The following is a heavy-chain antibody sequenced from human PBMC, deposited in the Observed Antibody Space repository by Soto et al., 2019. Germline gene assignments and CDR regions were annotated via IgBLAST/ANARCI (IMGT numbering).Heavy chain of an antibody. Sequence: QVQLVQSGAEVKKPGASVKVSCKASGYTFTGYYLHWVRQAPGQGLEWMGWINPNSGGTNYAQKFQGRRTMTRDTSISTAYMELSRLRSDDTAVYYCARDLECTNGVCYLSYGMDVWGQGTTVTVSS. J-gene: IGHJ6*02. D-gene: IGHD2-8*01. CDR1: GYTFTGYY. CDR2: INPNSGGT. CDR3: ARDLECTNGVCYLSYGMDV. V-gene: IGHV1-2*02.